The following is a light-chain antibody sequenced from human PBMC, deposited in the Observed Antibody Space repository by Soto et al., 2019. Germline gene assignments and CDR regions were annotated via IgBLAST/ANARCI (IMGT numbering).Light chain of an antibody. CDR2: SNY. CDR1: TSNIGSNS. J-gene: IGLJ2*01. Sequence: QSVLTQPPSASGTPGQRVTISCSGITSNIGSNSVNWYQQLPGTAPKLLIYSNYQRPSGVPDRFSSSKSGTSASLAISGLQSEDEADYYCAAWDDSLNGLVFGGGTKLTVL. V-gene: IGLV1-44*01. CDR3: AAWDDSLNGLV.